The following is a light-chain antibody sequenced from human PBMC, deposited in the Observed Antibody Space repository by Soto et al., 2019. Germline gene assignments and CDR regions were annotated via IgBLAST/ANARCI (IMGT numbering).Light chain of an antibody. V-gene: IGKV3-20*01. Sequence: RASQFVSSRSLAWYQQKLGQAPRLLIYGASIRATGIPGRFSASGSGTDFTLTITPLEPEDFAVYFCQQYANSPITFGQGTRLEIK. CDR3: QQYANSPIT. CDR1: QFVSSRS. CDR2: GAS. J-gene: IGKJ5*01.